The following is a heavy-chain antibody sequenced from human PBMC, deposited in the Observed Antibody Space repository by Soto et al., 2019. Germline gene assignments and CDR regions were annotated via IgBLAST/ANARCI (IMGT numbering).Heavy chain of an antibody. Sequence: PSETLSLTCIVSGVSVRSYTWSWVRQPANKGLEWIGRVFSSVSATYNPSLKSRVSISMDTPENRISLHLSSVTAADTAVYYCVRSLGWLQYSWFDPWGQGIPVTVS. CDR1: GVSVRSYT. J-gene: IGHJ5*02. D-gene: IGHD3-16*01. V-gene: IGHV4-4*07. CDR2: VFSSVSA. CDR3: VRSLGWLQYSWFDP.